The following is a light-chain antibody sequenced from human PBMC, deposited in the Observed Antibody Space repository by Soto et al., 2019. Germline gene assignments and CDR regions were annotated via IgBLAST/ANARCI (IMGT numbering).Light chain of an antibody. CDR2: GAS. J-gene: IGKJ1*01. CDR1: QSVNRN. CDR3: QQYNDWPPRT. Sequence: IVMTQSPATLSVSPGERATLSCRASQSVNRNLAWYQHKPGQAPRLLIYGASTRATAIPARFSGSGPGTEFTLTISSLLSEGLAVSDCQQYNDWPPRTFGQGTKVEI. V-gene: IGKV3-15*01.